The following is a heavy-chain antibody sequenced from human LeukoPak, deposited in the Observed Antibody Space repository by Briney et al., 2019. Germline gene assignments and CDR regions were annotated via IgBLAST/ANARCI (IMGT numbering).Heavy chain of an antibody. D-gene: IGHD3-22*01. J-gene: IGHJ3*02. CDR3: ASHYYYDSSGYYWLGAFDI. V-gene: IGHV3-48*04. Sequence: GGSLRLSCAASGFTFSSYSMNWVRQAPGKGLEWVSYISSSSTIYYADSVKGRFTISRDNAKNSLYLQMNSLRAEDTAVYYCASHYYYDSSGYYWLGAFDIWGRGTMVTVSS. CDR2: ISSSSTI. CDR1: GFTFSSYS.